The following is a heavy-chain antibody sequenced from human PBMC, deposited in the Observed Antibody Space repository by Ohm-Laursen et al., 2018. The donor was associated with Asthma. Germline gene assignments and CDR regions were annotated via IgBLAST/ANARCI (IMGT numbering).Heavy chain of an antibody. CDR2: ISTASSFI. J-gene: IGHJ1*01. CDR1: GYTFSRYS. V-gene: IGHV3-21*01. Sequence: GSLRLSCAASGYTFSRYSIHWVRQIPGKGLEWVASISTASSFIYYADSVSGRFTTSRDNARNSVYLQMNSLRAEDTALYYCARIGPEWELPGREYSLHHWGEGTLVTVSS. CDR3: ARIGPEWELPGREYSLHH. D-gene: IGHD1-26*01.